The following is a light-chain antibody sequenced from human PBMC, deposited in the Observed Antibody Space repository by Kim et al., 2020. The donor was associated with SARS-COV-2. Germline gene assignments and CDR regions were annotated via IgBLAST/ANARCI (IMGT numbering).Light chain of an antibody. CDR2: QDT. V-gene: IGLV3-1*01. Sequence: SYELTQPPSVSVSPGQTASITCSGDELGAEYVCWYQQKPGQSPVLVIYQDTKRPSAISERFSGSNSGNTATLTISGTQPMDEAEYYCQTWDRTTAVFGGGTQLTVL. CDR3: QTWDRTTAV. CDR1: ELGAEY. J-gene: IGLJ3*02.